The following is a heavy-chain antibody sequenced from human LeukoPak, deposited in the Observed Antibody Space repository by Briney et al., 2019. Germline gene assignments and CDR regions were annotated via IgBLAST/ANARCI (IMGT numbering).Heavy chain of an antibody. V-gene: IGHV4-39*07. Sequence: SETLSLTCSVSGGSISSNGYYWGWIRQPQGKALEWIGSISYSGKTYYNPSLRRRVTLSVDTSENQFSLKLSSVTAADTAVYYCARGKREFDYWGQGTLVTVSS. CDR1: GGSISSNGYY. D-gene: IGHD1-1*01. CDR3: ARGKREFDY. CDR2: ISYSGKT. J-gene: IGHJ4*02.